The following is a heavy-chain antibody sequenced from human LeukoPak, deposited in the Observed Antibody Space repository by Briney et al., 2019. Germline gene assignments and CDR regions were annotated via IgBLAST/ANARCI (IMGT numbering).Heavy chain of an antibody. J-gene: IGHJ4*02. CDR1: GGSISSGDYY. V-gene: IGHV4-30-4*08. D-gene: IGHD6-13*01. Sequence: SETLSLTCTVSGGSISSGDYYWSWIRQPPGKGLEWIGYIYYSGSTYYNPSLKSRVTISVDTSKNQFSLKLSSVTAADTAVYYCAREGIAAAGPFFDYWGQGTLVTFSS. CDR3: AREGIAAAGPFFDY. CDR2: IYYSGST.